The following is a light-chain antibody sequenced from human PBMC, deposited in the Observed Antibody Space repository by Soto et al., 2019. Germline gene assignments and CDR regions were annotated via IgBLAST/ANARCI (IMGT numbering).Light chain of an antibody. J-gene: IGKJ4*02. Sequence: VSTPSTAILALSPGDRATLSCRASQSVSSSYLAWYQHKPGQAPRLLIHGASSRVTGIPDRFSGSGSGTDFTLTITRLGPQDFAVYHCQRYQSHTFGGGTKVDI. V-gene: IGKV3-20*01. CDR2: GAS. CDR1: QSVSSSY. CDR3: QRYQSHT.